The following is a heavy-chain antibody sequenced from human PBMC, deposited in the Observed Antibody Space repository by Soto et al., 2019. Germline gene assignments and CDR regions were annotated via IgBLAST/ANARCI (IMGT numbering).Heavy chain of an antibody. CDR2: ISSSGIP. V-gene: IGHV4-59*11. CDR3: ARLFMAGAPGSYSTGLDV. J-gene: IGHJ6*02. Sequence: SQTLSLTCNVSGASMNNLFWSRIRQAPGRGLEWIGYISSSGIPTYTPSLKSRLTISVDASKNEFSLKLNSMAAADTATYYCARLFMAGAPGSYSTGLDVWGQGTTVTVSS. D-gene: IGHD2-15*01. CDR1: GASMNNLF.